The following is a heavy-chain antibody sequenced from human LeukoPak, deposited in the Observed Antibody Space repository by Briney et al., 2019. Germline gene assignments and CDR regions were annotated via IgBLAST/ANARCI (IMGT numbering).Heavy chain of an antibody. Sequence: AGGSLRLSCAASGFTFSSYGMHWVRQAPGKGLEWVAVISYDGSNKYYADSVKGRFTISRDNSKNTLYLQMNSLRAEDTAVYYCAKDRPYCGNSGEVDYWGQGTLVTVSS. V-gene: IGHV3-30*18. D-gene: IGHD4-23*01. J-gene: IGHJ4*02. CDR1: GFTFSSYG. CDR3: AKDRPYCGNSGEVDY. CDR2: ISYDGSNK.